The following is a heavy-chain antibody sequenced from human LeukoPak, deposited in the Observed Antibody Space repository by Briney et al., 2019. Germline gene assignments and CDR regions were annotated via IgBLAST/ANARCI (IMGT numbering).Heavy chain of an antibody. Sequence: GESLKTSCKGSGYIFTNYWIALVRQMPGKGLELMWIIYPGDSDARYSPFFQGQVPISADKFISTVYLQWSSLKASDTAIYFCARQKSIMGPNFPFDYWGRGTLVTVSS. D-gene: IGHD1-26*01. CDR1: GYIFTNYW. V-gene: IGHV5-51*01. J-gene: IGHJ4*02. CDR2: IYPGDSDA. CDR3: ARQKSIMGPNFPFDY.